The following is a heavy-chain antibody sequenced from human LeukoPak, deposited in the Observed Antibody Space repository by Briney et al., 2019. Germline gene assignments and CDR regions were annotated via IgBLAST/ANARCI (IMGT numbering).Heavy chain of an antibody. CDR1: GGSFSGYY. Sequence: SETLSLTCAVYGGSFSGYYWSWIRQPPGKGLEWIGEINHSGSTNYNPSLKSRVTISVDTSKNQFSLKLSSVTAADTAVYYCARGLGGYSYGPRVDYWGQGTLVTVPS. D-gene: IGHD5-18*01. CDR2: INHSGST. V-gene: IGHV4-34*01. J-gene: IGHJ4*02. CDR3: ARGLGGYSYGPRVDY.